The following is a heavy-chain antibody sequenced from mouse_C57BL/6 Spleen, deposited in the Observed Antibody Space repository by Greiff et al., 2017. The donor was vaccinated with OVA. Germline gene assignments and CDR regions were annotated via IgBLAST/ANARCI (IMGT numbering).Heavy chain of an antibody. Sequence: EVQLVESGGGLVKPGGSLKLSCAASGFTFSSYAMSWVRQTPEKRLEWVATISDGGSYTYYPDNVKGRFTISRDNAKNNLYLQMSHLKSEDTAMYYCARGGGYDYFAYWGQGTLVTVSA. CDR2: ISDGGSYT. V-gene: IGHV5-4*01. J-gene: IGHJ3*01. D-gene: IGHD2-4*01. CDR3: ARGGGYDYFAY. CDR1: GFTFSSYA.